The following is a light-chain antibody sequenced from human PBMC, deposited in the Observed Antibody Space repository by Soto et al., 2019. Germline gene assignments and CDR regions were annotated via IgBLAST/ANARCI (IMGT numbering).Light chain of an antibody. Sequence: QSALTQPASVSGSPGQSITISCTGTSSDVGGYNHVSWYQHSPGKAPKLILFAVSDRPSGVSHRFSGSKSGNTTSLTISGLQADDEADYYCCSYTSLSTVVFGGGTKLTVL. CDR3: CSYTSLSTVV. J-gene: IGLJ2*01. CDR2: AVS. V-gene: IGLV2-14*01. CDR1: SSDVGGYNH.